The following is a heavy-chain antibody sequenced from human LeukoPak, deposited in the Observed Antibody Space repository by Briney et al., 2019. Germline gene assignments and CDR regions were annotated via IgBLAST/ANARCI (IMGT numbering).Heavy chain of an antibody. J-gene: IGHJ4*02. CDR2: IYSGGST. CDR3: ARGLRFLEWLSYFDY. CDR1: GFTVSSNY. V-gene: IGHV3-53*01. D-gene: IGHD3-3*01. Sequence: GGSLRLSRAASGFTVSSNYMSWVRQAPGKGLEWVSVIYSGGSTYYADSVKGRFTISRDNSKNTLYLQMNSLRAEDTAVYYCARGLRFLEWLSYFDYWGQGTLVTVSS.